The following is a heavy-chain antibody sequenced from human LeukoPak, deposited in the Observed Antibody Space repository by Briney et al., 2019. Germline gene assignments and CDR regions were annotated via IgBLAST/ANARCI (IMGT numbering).Heavy chain of an antibody. V-gene: IGHV4-59*01. D-gene: IGHD1-26*01. CDR2: IYYSGST. J-gene: IGHJ6*02. CDR3: ARGSGSYSYYYYYGLDV. Sequence: XXTLSLTCTVSGGSISSYYWSWLRQPPGKGLEWIGYIYYSGSTNYNPSLQSRVTISVDTSKNHFSLNLSSVTAADTAVYYCARGSGSYSYYYYYGLDVWGQGTTVTVSS. CDR1: GGSISSYY.